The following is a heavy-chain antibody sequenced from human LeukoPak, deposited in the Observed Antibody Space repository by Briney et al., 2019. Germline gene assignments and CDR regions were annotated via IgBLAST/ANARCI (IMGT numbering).Heavy chain of an antibody. CDR3: ARDRPYYYDSSGYYIPYYFDY. D-gene: IGHD3-22*01. V-gene: IGHV1-18*01. J-gene: IGHJ4*02. Sequence: GASVKVSCKASGYTFTSYGISWVRQAPGKGLEWMGWISAYNGNTNYAQKLQGRVTMTTDTSTSTAYMELRSLRSDDTAVYYCARDRPYYYDSSGYYIPYYFDYWGQGTLVTVSS. CDR2: ISAYNGNT. CDR1: GYTFTSYG.